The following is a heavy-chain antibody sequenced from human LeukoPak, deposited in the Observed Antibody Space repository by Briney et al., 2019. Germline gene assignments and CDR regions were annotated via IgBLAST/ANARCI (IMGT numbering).Heavy chain of an antibody. Sequence: GGSLRLSCAASGFTFSSYGMHWVRQAPGKGLEWVAVISYDGSNKYYADSVKGRFTISRDNSKNTLNLQMNSLRAEDTAVYYCARDLPNGGNVDYWGQGTLVTVSS. CDR2: ISYDGSNK. D-gene: IGHD4-23*01. V-gene: IGHV3-30*03. J-gene: IGHJ4*02. CDR3: ARDLPNGGNVDY. CDR1: GFTFSSYG.